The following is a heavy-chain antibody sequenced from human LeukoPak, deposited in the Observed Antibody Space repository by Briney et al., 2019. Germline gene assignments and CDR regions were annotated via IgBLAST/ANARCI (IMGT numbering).Heavy chain of an antibody. CDR1: NYSISTDYY. CDR3: ARAPSRDFNWYFDL. CDR2: MYHSGST. D-gene: IGHD2-21*02. J-gene: IGHJ2*01. Sequence: SETLSLTCTVSNYSISTDYYWGWIRQPPGKGLEWIGTMYHSGSTYYNPSLKSRVTISVDTSKNHFSLKVTSVTAADTAVYYCARAPSRDFNWYFDLWGRGTQVTVSS. V-gene: IGHV4-38-2*02.